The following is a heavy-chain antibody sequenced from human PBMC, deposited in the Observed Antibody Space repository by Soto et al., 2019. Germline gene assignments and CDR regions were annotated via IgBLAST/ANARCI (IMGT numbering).Heavy chain of an antibody. CDR2: ISGSGGSA. CDR3: ARDRIGRFYAIDV. J-gene: IGHJ6*02. D-gene: IGHD2-15*01. CDR1: GFTFSGYA. Sequence: EVQLLESGGGFIQPGGSLRLSCAASGFTFSGYAMSWVRQAPGKGLEWVSGISGSGGSAYYADSVKGRFTISRDNSKNYVSLQINSLRPEDAALYYCARDRIGRFYAIDVWGQGTTVTVSS. V-gene: IGHV3-23*01.